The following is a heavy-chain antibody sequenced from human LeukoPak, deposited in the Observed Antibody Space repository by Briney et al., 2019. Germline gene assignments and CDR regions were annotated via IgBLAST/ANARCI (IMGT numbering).Heavy chain of an antibody. D-gene: IGHD5-18*01. V-gene: IGHV1-8*01. J-gene: IGHJ6*03. Sequence: GASVKVSCKASGYTITGYYMHWVRQAPGQGLEWMGWMNPNSGNTGYAQKFQGRVTMTRNTSISTAYMELSSLRSEDTAVYYCARGRRNSYGRYYYYYMDVWGKGTTVTVFS. CDR1: GYTITGYY. CDR2: MNPNSGNT. CDR3: ARGRRNSYGRYYYYYMDV.